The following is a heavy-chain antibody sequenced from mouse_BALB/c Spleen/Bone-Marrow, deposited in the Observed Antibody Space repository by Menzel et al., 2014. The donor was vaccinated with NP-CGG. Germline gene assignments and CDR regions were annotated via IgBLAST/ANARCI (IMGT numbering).Heavy chain of an antibody. V-gene: IGHV10S3*01. D-gene: IGHD1-1*02. J-gene: IGHJ3*01. Sequence: VQLQQSGGGLVQPKGSLKLSCAASGFTFNTNAMNWVRQAPGKGLEWVARIRSKSNNYATYFADSVKDRFTVSRDDSQNMLYLQMNNLKTEDTAMYYCVSGSYRFAYWGQGTLVTVSA. CDR1: GFTFNTNA. CDR2: IRSKSNNYAT. CDR3: VSGSYRFAY.